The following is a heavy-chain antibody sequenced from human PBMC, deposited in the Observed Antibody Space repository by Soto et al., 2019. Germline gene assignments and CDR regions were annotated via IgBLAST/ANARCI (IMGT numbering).Heavy chain of an antibody. V-gene: IGHV3-30*18. CDR2: ISYDGSNK. CDR1: GFTFSSYG. CDR3: AKESGPIAAAGSYYYYGMDV. D-gene: IGHD6-13*01. Sequence: GGSLRLSCAASGFTFSSYGMHWVRQAPGKGLEWVAVISYDGSNKYYAGSVKGRFTISRDNSKNTLYLQMNSLRAEDTAVYYCAKESGPIAAAGSYYYYGMDVWGQGTTVTVSS. J-gene: IGHJ6*02.